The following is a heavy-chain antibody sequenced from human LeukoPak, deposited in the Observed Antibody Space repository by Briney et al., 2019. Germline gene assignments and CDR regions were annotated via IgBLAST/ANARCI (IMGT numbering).Heavy chain of an antibody. Sequence: GASVKVSCKASGYTFTSYDINWVRQATGQGLEWMGWMNPNSGNTGYAQKFQGRVTMTRNTSISTAYMELSSLRSEDTAVYYCARGRVRTPWELLLYYYYYMDVWGKGTTVTISS. J-gene: IGHJ6*03. CDR2: MNPNSGNT. D-gene: IGHD1-26*01. CDR1: GYTFTSYD. V-gene: IGHV1-8*01. CDR3: ARGRVRTPWELLLYYYYYMDV.